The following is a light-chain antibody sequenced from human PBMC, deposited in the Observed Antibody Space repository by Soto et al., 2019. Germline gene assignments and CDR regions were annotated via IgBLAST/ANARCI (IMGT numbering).Light chain of an antibody. V-gene: IGKV3-15*01. CDR3: QQSYSTPYT. J-gene: IGKJ2*01. CDR1: QSVSSN. Sequence: EKVLTQSPATLSVSPGERATLSCRASQSVSSNLAWYQQKPGQAPRLLIYGASTRATGIPARFSGSGSWTDFTLTISSLQPEDFATYYGQQSYSTPYTFGQGTKLEIK. CDR2: GAS.